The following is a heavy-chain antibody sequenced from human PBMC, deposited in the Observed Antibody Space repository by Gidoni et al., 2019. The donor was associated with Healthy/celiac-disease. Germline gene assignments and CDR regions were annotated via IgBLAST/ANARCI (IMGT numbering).Heavy chain of an antibody. CDR2: INHSGST. CDR3: ARSSGRQWLVRPYYYYGMDV. Sequence: QVQLQQWGAGLLKPSETLSLTCAVYGGSFSGYYWSWIRQPPGKGLEWIGEINHSGSTNYNPSLKSRVTISVDTSKNQFSLKLSSVTAADTAVYYCARSSGRQWLVRPYYYYGMDVWGQGTTVTVSS. J-gene: IGHJ6*02. D-gene: IGHD6-19*01. CDR1: GGSFSGYY. V-gene: IGHV4-34*01.